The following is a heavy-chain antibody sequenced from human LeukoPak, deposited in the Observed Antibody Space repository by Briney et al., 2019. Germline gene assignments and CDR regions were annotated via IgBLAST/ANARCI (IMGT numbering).Heavy chain of an antibody. Sequence: SETLSLTCTVSGGSLSSYYWSWLRQPPGKGLEWIGCIYYSGSTNYNPSLKSRVTISGDTSKNQFPLNLSAVTAADTAVYYCVRHLRHYYMDVWGKGTTVTVSS. CDR3: VRHLRHYYMDV. CDR1: GGSLSSYY. V-gene: IGHV4-59*01. J-gene: IGHJ6*03. CDR2: IYYSGST.